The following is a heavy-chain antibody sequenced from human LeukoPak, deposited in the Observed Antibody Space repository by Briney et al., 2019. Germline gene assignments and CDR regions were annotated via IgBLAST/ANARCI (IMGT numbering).Heavy chain of an antibody. J-gene: IGHJ4*02. CDR3: ATTPLFYYGGNYSPFDY. V-gene: IGHV1-24*01. Sequence: ASVKVSCKVSGYTLTELSMHWVRQAPGKGLEWMGGFDPEDGETIYAQKFQGRVTMTEGTSTDTAYMELSSLRSEDTAVYYCATTPLFYYGGNYSPFDYWGQGTLVTVSS. CDR2: FDPEDGET. D-gene: IGHD4-23*01. CDR1: GYTLTELS.